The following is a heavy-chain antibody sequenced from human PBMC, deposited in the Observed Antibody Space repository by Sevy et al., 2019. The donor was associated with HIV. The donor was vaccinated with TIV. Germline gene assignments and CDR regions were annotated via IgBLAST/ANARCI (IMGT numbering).Heavy chain of an antibody. J-gene: IGHJ4*02. D-gene: IGHD3-22*01. CDR3: ATTKDYYESSGSPFDD. CDR2: FDPEDDKR. Sequence: ASVKVSCKVSGDTLIKLSMHWVRQAHGKGLEWRGSFDPEDDKRLYAQKFQGRVTMTEDTSTDTAYMELSSLRSEDTAVYYCATTKDYYESSGSPFDDWGQGTLVTVSS. CDR1: GDTLIKLS. V-gene: IGHV1-24*01.